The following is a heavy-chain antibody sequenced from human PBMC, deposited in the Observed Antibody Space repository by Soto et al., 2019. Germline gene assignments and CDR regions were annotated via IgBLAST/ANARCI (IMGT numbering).Heavy chain of an antibody. CDR3: RRDFDY. J-gene: IGHJ4*02. Sequence: TLSLTCTVSGDSISNYYWSWIRQPAGKGLEWIGRLSTSGSTNYNPSLKSRVTMSVDTSKNQFSLMLNSVTAADTAVYYCRRDFDYWGQGTLVTVSS. D-gene: IGHD6-6*01. CDR1: GDSISNYY. V-gene: IGHV4-4*07. CDR2: LSTSGST.